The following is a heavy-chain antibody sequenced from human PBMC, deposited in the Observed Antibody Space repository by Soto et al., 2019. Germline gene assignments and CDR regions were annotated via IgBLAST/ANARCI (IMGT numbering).Heavy chain of an antibody. J-gene: IGHJ6*02. CDR1: GFTFGDYA. V-gene: IGHV3-49*03. CDR3: TSTIFGVVIPGGYYYGMDV. Sequence: PGGSLRLSCIASGFTFGDYAMSWFRQAPGKGLEWVGFIRSKVYGGTTEYAASVKGRFTISRDDSISIAYLQTNSLKTEDTAVYYCTSTIFGVVIPGGYYYGMDVWGQGTTVTVS. D-gene: IGHD3-3*01. CDR2: IRSKVYGGTT.